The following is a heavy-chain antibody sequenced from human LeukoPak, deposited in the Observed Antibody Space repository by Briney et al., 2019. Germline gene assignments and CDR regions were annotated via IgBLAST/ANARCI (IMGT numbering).Heavy chain of an antibody. D-gene: IGHD6-19*01. CDR3: AGAPYTSGWYFAFDY. Sequence: PGGSLRLSCVGSGFTFSNSAMNWVRQAPGKGLEWVALISCEGSKQDYADSVKGRFTISRDNSQNTLYLEINSLRTEDTAVYYCAGAPYTSGWYFAFDYWGQGTLVTVSS. V-gene: IGHV3-30-3*01. J-gene: IGHJ4*02. CDR2: ISCEGSKQ. CDR1: GFTFSNSA.